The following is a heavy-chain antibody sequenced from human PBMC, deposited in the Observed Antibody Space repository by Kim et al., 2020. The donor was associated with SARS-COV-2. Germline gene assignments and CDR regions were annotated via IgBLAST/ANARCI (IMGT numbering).Heavy chain of an antibody. CDR2: IIPIFGTT. Sequence: SVKVSCKASGDTFGRYSITWVRQAPGQGPEYVGGIIPIFGTTNYAPKFQGRVTITADESTSTAYMELSSLRSEDTAMYFCARHYDHRLYSYSGMDVWGQ. CDR3: ARHYDHRLYSYSGMDV. D-gene: IGHD3-16*01. V-gene: IGHV1-69*13. CDR1: GDTFGRYS. J-gene: IGHJ6*02.